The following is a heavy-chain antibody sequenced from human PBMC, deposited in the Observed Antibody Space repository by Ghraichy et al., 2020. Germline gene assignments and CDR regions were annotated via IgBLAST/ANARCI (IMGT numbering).Heavy chain of an antibody. CDR2: IYYSGST. J-gene: IGHJ5*02. CDR3: ARATIGGSGIWFDP. D-gene: IGHD3-9*01. CDR1: GGSISSYY. Sequence: SETLSLTCTVSGGSISSYYWSWIRQPPGKGLEWIGYIYYSGSTNYNPSLKSRVTISVDTSKNQFSLKLSSVTAADTAVYYCARATIGGSGIWFDPWGQGTLVTVSS. V-gene: IGHV4-59*01.